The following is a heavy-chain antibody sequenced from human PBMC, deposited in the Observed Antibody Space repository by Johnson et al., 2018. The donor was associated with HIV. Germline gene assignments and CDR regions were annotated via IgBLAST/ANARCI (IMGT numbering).Heavy chain of an antibody. D-gene: IGHD3-3*01. J-gene: IGHJ3*02. V-gene: IGHV3-30*03. CDR2: ISHDGSNK. CDR3: ARTTIFGVVINDAFDI. CDR1: GFTFSNYG. Sequence: QVQLVESGGGVVQPGRSLRLSCAASGFTFSNYGMHWVRQAPGKGLEWVAVISHDGSNKYYADSVKGRFTISRDNSKNTLYLQMNSLRAEDTAVYYCARTTIFGVVINDAFDIWGQGTMVTVSS.